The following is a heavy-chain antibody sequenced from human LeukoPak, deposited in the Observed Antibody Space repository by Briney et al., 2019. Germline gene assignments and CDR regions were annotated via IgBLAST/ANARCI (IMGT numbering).Heavy chain of an antibody. J-gene: IGHJ4*02. CDR3: ARDSGFSGTQRGEY. D-gene: IGHD3/OR15-3a*01. CDR2: ISYDGSNK. CDR1: GFTFSSYG. Sequence: GGSLRLSCAASGFTFSSYGMHWVRQAPGKGLEWVAVISYDGSNKYYADSVKGRFTISRDNSKNTLYLQMNSLRAEDTAVYYCARDSGFSGTQRGEYWGQGTLVTVSS. V-gene: IGHV3-30*19.